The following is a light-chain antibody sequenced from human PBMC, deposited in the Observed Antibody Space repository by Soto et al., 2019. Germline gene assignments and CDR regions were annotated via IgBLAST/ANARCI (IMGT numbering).Light chain of an antibody. CDR3: SSYGGSNIPLYV. Sequence: LTQPASVSGSPGQSITISCAGTMRDIGAYNLVSWYQQHPGKAPRLIIYEVDKRPSGVPDRFSGSKSGNTASLTVSGLQAEDEADYYCSSYGGSNIPLYVFGTGTKVTVL. V-gene: IGLV2-8*01. CDR2: EVD. CDR1: MRDIGAYNL. J-gene: IGLJ1*01.